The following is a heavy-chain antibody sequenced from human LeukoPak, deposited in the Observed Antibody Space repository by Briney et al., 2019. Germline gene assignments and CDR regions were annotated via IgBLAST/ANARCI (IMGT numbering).Heavy chain of an antibody. CDR3: ARDPRPTYYYDSSGYYYYYYGMDV. CDR2: IYHSGST. V-gene: IGHV4-4*02. CDR1: GGSISSSNW. J-gene: IGHJ6*02. D-gene: IGHD3-22*01. Sequence: KPSETLSLTCAVSGGSISSSNWWSWVRQPPGKGLEWIGEIYHSGSTNYNPSLKSRVTISVDKSKNQFSLKLSSVTAADTAVYYCARDPRPTYYYDSSGYYYYYYGMDVWGQGTTVTVSS.